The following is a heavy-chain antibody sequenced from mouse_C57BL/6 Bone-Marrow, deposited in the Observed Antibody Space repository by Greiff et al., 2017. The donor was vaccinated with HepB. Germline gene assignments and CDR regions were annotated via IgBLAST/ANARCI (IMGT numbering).Heavy chain of an antibody. Sequence: EVQVVESGEGLVEPGGSLKLSCAASGFTFSSYAMSWVRQTPEKRLEWVAYISSGGDYTYYADTVKGRVTISRDNAMNTLYLQMSSLKSEDTAMYYCTRSTRGDGSSWAWFAYWGQGTLVTVSA. CDR1: GFTFSSYA. CDR2: ISSGGDYT. J-gene: IGHJ3*01. CDR3: TRSTRGDGSSWAWFAY. V-gene: IGHV5-9-1*02. D-gene: IGHD1-1*01.